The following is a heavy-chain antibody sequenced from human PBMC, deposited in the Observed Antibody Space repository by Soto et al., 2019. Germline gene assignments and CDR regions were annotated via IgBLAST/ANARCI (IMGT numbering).Heavy chain of an antibody. J-gene: IGHJ4*02. CDR2: IYYSGST. CDR1: GGSSSSYY. V-gene: IGHV4-59*08. D-gene: IGHD6-6*01. CDR3: ARLGSSRSFDY. Sequence: PSETLSLTCTVSGGSSSSYYWSWIRQPPGKGLEWIGYIYYSGSTNYNPSLKSRVTISVDTSKNQFSLKLSSVTAADTAVYYCARLGSSRSFDYWGQGTLVTVSS.